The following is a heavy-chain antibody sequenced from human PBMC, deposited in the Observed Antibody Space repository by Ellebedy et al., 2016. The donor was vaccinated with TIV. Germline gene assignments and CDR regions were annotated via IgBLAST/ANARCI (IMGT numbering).Heavy chain of an antibody. V-gene: IGHV3-7*01. J-gene: IGHJ6*02. CDR3: AREDFYRMDV. CDR2: INYDGSEE. Sequence: GESLKISXAASGFPLSDYYMNWVRQAPGKGLEWVANINYDGSEENYMDSVKGRFTISRDDAKNSLYLQMDSLRAEDSAVYYCAREDFYRMDVWGQGTTVTVSS. CDR1: GFPLSDYY.